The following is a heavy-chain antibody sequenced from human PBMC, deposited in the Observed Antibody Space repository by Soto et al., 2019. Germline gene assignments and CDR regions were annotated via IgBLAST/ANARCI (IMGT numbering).Heavy chain of an antibody. V-gene: IGHV6-1*01. Sequence: PSQTLSLTCAISGDSVSSNSATWNLIRHSPSRGLDWLGRTYYRSKWYNEFAESVKSLITINADTPNNQFSLHLNSVTLEDTAVYYCGRAGGYHIGMDVWGQGTTVTVSS. CDR1: GDSVSSNSAT. CDR2: TYYRSKWYN. J-gene: IGHJ6*02. D-gene: IGHD5-12*01. CDR3: GRAGGYHIGMDV.